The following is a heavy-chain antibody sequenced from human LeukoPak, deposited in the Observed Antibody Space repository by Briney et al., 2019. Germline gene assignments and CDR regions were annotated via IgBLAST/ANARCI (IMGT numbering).Heavy chain of an antibody. CDR2: IYTSAST. D-gene: IGHD3-22*01. CDR3: SRGLDSRKLGY. J-gene: IGHJ4*02. Sequence: SETLSLTCTVSGGSISNYYWSWIRQPAGRGLEWIGHIYTSASTNYNPSLRSRVTMSLDTSKNQFSLELNSVTAADTAVYFCSRGLDSRKLGYWGQGTLVTVSS. CDR1: GGSISNYY. V-gene: IGHV4-4*07.